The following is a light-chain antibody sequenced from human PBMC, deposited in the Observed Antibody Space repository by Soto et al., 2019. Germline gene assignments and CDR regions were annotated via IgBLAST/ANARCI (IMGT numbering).Light chain of an antibody. CDR2: AAS. J-gene: IGKJ3*01. V-gene: IGKV1-39*01. CDR1: QSISTY. Sequence: DIPMTQSPSSLSASVGDRVTITCRASQSISTYLNWYQQKPGKAPNLLIYAASSLQTGVPSRFSGSGSGTDFTLTISSLQPEDFATYYCQQSYSAPRTFGPGTKVDIK. CDR3: QQSYSAPRT.